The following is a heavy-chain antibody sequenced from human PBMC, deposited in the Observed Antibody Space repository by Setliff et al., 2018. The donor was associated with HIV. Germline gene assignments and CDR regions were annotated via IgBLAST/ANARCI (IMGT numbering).Heavy chain of an antibody. Sequence: GGSLRLSCAVSGFTVSDNYMTWVRQAPGKRLEWVALMYDGGTTHYSDSVKGRFTISRDNSKNTLYLHMNSLRAEDTAVYHCAKVEKYNSAWYAPMSDPFDIWGQGTMVTVSS. J-gene: IGHJ3*02. D-gene: IGHD6-19*01. CDR3: AKVEKYNSAWYAPMSDPFDI. CDR2: MYDGGTT. CDR1: GFTVSDNY. V-gene: IGHV3-53*01.